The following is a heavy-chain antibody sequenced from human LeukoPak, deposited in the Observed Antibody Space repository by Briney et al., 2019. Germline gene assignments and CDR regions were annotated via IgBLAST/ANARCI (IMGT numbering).Heavy chain of an antibody. CDR3: AKDTIPYVRSYYYMDV. D-gene: IGHD3-10*02. J-gene: IGHJ6*03. CDR1: GFTFDDYA. V-gene: IGHV3-43*02. Sequence: PGGSLRLSCAASGFTFDDYAMHWVRHAPGKGLEWVSLISGDGGSTYYADSVKGRFTVSRDNSKNSLYLHMSSLRTEDTDLFYCAKDTIPYVRSYYYMDVWGKGTTVTVSS. CDR2: ISGDGGST.